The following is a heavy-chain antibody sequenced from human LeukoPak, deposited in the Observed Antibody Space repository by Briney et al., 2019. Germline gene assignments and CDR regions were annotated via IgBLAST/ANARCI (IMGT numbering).Heavy chain of an antibody. D-gene: IGHD5-12*01. Sequence: SETLSLTCTVSGGSISSYWWSWIRQPPGKGLEWIGYIYYTGSTNYNPSLKSRATISLDTSKNQFSLKLSSVTAADTAVYYCARALYSGYDSPGYFDYWGQGTLVTVSS. V-gene: IGHV4-59*12. CDR1: GGSISSYW. J-gene: IGHJ4*02. CDR3: ARALYSGYDSPGYFDY. CDR2: IYYTGST.